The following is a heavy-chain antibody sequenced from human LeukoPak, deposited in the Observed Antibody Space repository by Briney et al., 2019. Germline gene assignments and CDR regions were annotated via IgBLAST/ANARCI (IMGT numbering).Heavy chain of an antibody. CDR1: GYTFTGYG. D-gene: IGHD2-15*01. V-gene: IGHV1-18*01. J-gene: IGHJ4*02. Sequence: GASVKVSCKASGYTFTGYGISWVRQAPGQGLEWMGWISAYNGNTNYVKKFQGRVTMTTDTSTTTAYMELRSLRSDDTAVYYSARDDLGYCNGGSCYSLYDYWGQGTLVTVSS. CDR3: ARDDLGYCNGGSCYSLYDY. CDR2: ISAYNGNT.